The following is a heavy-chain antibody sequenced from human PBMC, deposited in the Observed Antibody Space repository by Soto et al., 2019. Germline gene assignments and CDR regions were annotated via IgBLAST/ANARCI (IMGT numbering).Heavy chain of an antibody. CDR2: IIPIFGTA. CDR3: ARGKYSSSSMGYYYYGMDV. V-gene: IGHV1-69*06. CDR1: GGTFSSYA. Sequence: QVQLVQSGAEVKKPGSSVKVSCKASGGTFSSYAISWVRQAPGQGLEWMGGIIPIFGTANYAQKFQGRVTITADKSTSTANMELSSLRSEDTAVYYCARGKYSSSSMGYYYYGMDVWGQGTTVTVSS. J-gene: IGHJ6*02. D-gene: IGHD6-13*01.